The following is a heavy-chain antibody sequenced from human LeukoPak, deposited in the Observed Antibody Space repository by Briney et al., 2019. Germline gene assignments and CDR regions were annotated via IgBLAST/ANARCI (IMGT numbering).Heavy chain of an antibody. V-gene: IGHV4-59*01. CDR1: GGSISSYS. Sequence: PSETLSLTCTVSGGSISSYSWSWIRQPPGKGLEWIGYIYYSGSTNYNPSLKSRVTMSVGTSKNQFSLKLNSVTAADTAVYYCASLANWNYVYWGQGTLVTVSS. D-gene: IGHD1-7*01. J-gene: IGHJ4*02. CDR2: IYYSGST. CDR3: ASLANWNYVY.